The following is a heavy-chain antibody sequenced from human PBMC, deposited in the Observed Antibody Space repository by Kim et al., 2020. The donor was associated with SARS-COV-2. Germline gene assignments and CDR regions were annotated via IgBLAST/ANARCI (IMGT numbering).Heavy chain of an antibody. Sequence: ASVKVSCKASGYTFTSYDINWVRQATGQGLEWLGWMNPNSGNTGYAEKFRGRVPMTREISTSTAYMELSSLTSEDTAVYYCTRHRSGHNDNWFDPWGQGTLVTVSS. CDR1: GYTFTSYD. D-gene: IGHD6-19*01. CDR3: TRHRSGHNDNWFDP. CDR2: MNPNSGNT. V-gene: IGHV1-8*01. J-gene: IGHJ5*02.